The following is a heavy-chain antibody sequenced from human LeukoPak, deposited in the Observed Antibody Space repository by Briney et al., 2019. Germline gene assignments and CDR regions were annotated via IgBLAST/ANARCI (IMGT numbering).Heavy chain of an antibody. J-gene: IGHJ4*02. D-gene: IGHD6-6*01. CDR3: ARHSSSKLVAH. V-gene: IGHV4-34*01. Sequence: SETLSLTCAVYGGSFSGYYWSWIRQPPGKGLEWIGEINHSGSTNYNPSLKSRVTISVDTSKNQFSLKLSSVTAADTAVYYCARHSSSKLVAHWGQGTLVTVSS. CDR2: INHSGST. CDR1: GGSFSGYY.